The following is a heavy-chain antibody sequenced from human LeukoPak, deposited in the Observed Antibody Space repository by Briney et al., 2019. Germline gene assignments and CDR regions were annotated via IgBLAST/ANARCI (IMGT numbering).Heavy chain of an antibody. CDR3: ARAYYDSSGYYYVRWFDP. CDR2: IYYSGST. CDR1: GGSISSSSYY. Sequence: PSETLSLTCTVSGGSISSSSYYWSWIRQPPGKGLEWIGYIYYSGSTNYNPSLKSRVTISVDTSKNQFSLKLSSVTAADTAVYYCARAYYDSSGYYYVRWFDPWGQGTLVTVSS. J-gene: IGHJ5*02. D-gene: IGHD3-22*01. V-gene: IGHV4-61*01.